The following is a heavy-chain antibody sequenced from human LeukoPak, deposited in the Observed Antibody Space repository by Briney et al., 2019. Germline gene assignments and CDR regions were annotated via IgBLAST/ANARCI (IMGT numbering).Heavy chain of an antibody. V-gene: IGHV3-33*01. Sequence: GGSLRLSCAASGFTFSAYGMHWARQAPGKGLEWVAVIWYDGSKTFYGDSVKGRSTISKDDSKNTLFLQTNSLRAEDTGVYYCTRDGRSGVAYWGQGTLVTVSS. J-gene: IGHJ4*02. CDR1: GFTFSAYG. CDR2: IWYDGSKT. CDR3: TRDGRSGVAY.